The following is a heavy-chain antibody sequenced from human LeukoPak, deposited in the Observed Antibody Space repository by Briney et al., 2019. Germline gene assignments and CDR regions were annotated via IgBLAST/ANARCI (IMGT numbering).Heavy chain of an antibody. CDR3: AREGSEQLAFDY. J-gene: IGHJ4*02. CDR1: GFTVSSNY. D-gene: IGHD6-13*01. V-gene: IGHV3-66*01. CDR2: IYSGGST. Sequence: QPGGSLRLSCAASGFTVSSNYMSWVRQAPGKGLGWVSVIYSGGSTYYADSVKGRFTISRDNSKNAQYLQMNSLRGEDTAVYYCAREGSEQLAFDYWGQGTLVTVSS.